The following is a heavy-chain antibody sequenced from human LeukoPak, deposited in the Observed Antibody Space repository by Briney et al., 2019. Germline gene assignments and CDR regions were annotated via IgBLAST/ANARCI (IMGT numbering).Heavy chain of an antibody. CDR2: ISNNGGST. Sequence: GGSLRLSCVASGFTFSSYAMHWVRQAPGKGLEYVSAISNNGGSTYYANSVKGRFTISRDNSKNTLSLQMGSLRAKDKAVYYCARGDSGSHLDYWGQGSLVTVSS. J-gene: IGHJ4*02. CDR3: ARGDSGSHLDY. CDR1: GFTFSSYA. V-gene: IGHV3-64*01. D-gene: IGHD1-26*01.